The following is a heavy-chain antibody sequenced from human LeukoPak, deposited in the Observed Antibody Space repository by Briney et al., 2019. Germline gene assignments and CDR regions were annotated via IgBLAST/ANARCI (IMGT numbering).Heavy chain of an antibody. Sequence: ASVKVSCKASGYTFSSNAINWVRQAPGQGLEWMGWIDTNTGNPTYAQGFTGQFVFSLDTSVSTAYLQISSLKAEDTAVYYCARYARDIVVVPAAITGPFDPWGQGTLVTVSS. CDR3: ARYARDIVVVPAAITGPFDP. CDR1: GYTFSSNA. J-gene: IGHJ5*02. CDR2: IDTNTGNP. D-gene: IGHD2-2*02. V-gene: IGHV7-4-1*02.